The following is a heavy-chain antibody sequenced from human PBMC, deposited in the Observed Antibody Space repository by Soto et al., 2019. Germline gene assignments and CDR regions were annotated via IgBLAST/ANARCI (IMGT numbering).Heavy chain of an antibody. V-gene: IGHV1-2*04. J-gene: IGHJ5*02. CDR3: ARGTTVLRYFDWLPDNWFDP. CDR2: INPNSGGT. D-gene: IGHD3-9*01. Sequence: VASVKVSCKASGYTFTGYYMHWVRQAPGQGLEWMGWINPNSGGTNYAQKFQGWVTMTRDTSISTAYMELSRLRSDDTAVYYCARGTTVLRYFDWLPDNWFDPWGQGTLVTVSS. CDR1: GYTFTGYY.